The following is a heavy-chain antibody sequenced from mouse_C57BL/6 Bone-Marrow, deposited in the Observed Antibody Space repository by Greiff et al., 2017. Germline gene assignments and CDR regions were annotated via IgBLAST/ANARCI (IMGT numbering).Heavy chain of an antibody. CDR3: AIYGKVNFAY. Sequence: QVHVKQSGAELARPGASVKLSCKASGYTFTSYGISWVKQRTGQGLEWIGEIYPRSGNTYYNEKFKGKATLTADKSSSTAYMELRSLTSEDSAVYFCAIYGKVNFAYWGQGTTLTVSS. CDR1: GYTFTSYG. V-gene: IGHV1-81*01. J-gene: IGHJ2*01. CDR2: IYPRSGNT. D-gene: IGHD2-1*01.